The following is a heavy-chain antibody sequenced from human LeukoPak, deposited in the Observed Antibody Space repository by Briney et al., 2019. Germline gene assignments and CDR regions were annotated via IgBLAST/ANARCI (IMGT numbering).Heavy chain of an antibody. Sequence: SETLSLTCTVSGGSIGSYYWSWIRQPPGKGLEWIGYIYYSGSTNYNPSLKSRVTISVDTSKNQFSLKLSSVTAADTAVYYCARGFSCSSTSCYEGFDYWGQGTLVTVSS. CDR3: ARGFSCSSTSCYEGFDY. D-gene: IGHD2-2*01. V-gene: IGHV4-59*01. CDR2: IYYSGST. J-gene: IGHJ4*02. CDR1: GGSIGSYY.